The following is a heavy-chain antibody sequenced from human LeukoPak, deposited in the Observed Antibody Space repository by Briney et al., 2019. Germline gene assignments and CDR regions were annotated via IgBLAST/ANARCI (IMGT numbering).Heavy chain of an antibody. CDR1: GYTFTSYG. V-gene: IGHV1-18*01. D-gene: IGHD2-15*01. Sequence: ASVKVSCKASGYTFTSYGISWVRQAPGQGLDWMGWISAYNGNTNYAQKLQGRVTMTTDTSTSTAYMELRSLRSDDTAVYYCARFIPGYCSGGSCLPDSYWGQGTLVTVSS. J-gene: IGHJ4*02. CDR2: ISAYNGNT. CDR3: ARFIPGYCSGGSCLPDSY.